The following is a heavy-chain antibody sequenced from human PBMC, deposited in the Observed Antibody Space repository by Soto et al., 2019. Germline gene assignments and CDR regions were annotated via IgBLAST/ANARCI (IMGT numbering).Heavy chain of an antibody. CDR3: AKDPRVYCSSTSCSEI. V-gene: IGHV3-23*01. CDR1: GFNFSSYA. CDR2: ISGSGGST. D-gene: IGHD2-2*01. J-gene: IGHJ3*02. Sequence: GGSLRLSCSASGFNFSSYAMSWVRQAPGKGLEWVSAISGSGGSTYYADSVKGRFTISRDNSKNTLYLQMNSLRAEDTAVYYCAKDPRVYCSSTSCSEIWGQGTMVTVSS.